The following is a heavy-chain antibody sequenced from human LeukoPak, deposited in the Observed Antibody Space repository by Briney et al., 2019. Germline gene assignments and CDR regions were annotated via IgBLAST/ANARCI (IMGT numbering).Heavy chain of an antibody. CDR2: IYTSGTT. D-gene: IGHD2-2*01. V-gene: IGHV4-4*07. J-gene: IGHJ5*02. Sequence: TSETLSLTCTVSGGSVNSYYWSWLRQPAGQGLEWIGRIYTSGTTNYNPSLKSRVSMSVDTSKNQFSLKLSSLTAADTAVYYCVRDGRGYCSSSSVCYSWFDPWGQGTLVAVSS. CDR1: GGSVNSYY. CDR3: VRDGRGYCSSSSVCYSWFDP.